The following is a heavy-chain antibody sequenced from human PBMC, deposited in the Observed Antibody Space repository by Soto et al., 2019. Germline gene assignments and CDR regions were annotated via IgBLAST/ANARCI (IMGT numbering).Heavy chain of an antibody. CDR2: ISGSGGST. D-gene: IGHD4-4*01. CDR3: AKPSNSNYLYFDY. CDR1: RFTFSSYA. J-gene: IGHJ4*02. Sequence: PGGSLRLSCAASRFTFSSYAMSWVRQAPGKGLERVSGISGSGGSTYYADSVKGRFTISRDNYNNMLYLQINSLRAEDTAVYYCAKPSNSNYLYFDYWGQGALVTVSS. V-gene: IGHV3-23*01.